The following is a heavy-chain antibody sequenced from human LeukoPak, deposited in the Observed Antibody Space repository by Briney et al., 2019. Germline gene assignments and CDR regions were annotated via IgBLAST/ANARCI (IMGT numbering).Heavy chain of an antibody. CDR3: SRDPNGDYVGAFDFQR. Sequence: GGSLRLSCVVYGFTFSSFAMTWVRQAPGRGLEWVSSIRGSGGGTDYADSVRGRFTISRDNSKNTLYLQMNSLRAEDTAIYYCSRDPNGDYVGAFDFQRWGQGTLVTVSS. V-gene: IGHV3-23*01. CDR2: IRGSGGGT. CDR1: GFTFSSFA. J-gene: IGHJ1*01. D-gene: IGHD4-17*01.